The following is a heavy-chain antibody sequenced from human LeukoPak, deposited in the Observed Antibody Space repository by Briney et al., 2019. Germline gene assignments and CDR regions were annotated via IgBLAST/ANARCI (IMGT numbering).Heavy chain of an antibody. J-gene: IGHJ4*02. Sequence: PGRSLRLSCAASGFTFSSYGMHWVRQAPGKGLEWVAVISYDGSNKYYADSVKGRFTISRDNSKNTLYLQMNSLRAEDTAVYYCAKDLRSPITMVRGVIISPLDYWGQGTLVTVSS. CDR2: ISYDGSNK. V-gene: IGHV3-30*18. D-gene: IGHD3-10*01. CDR1: GFTFSSYG. CDR3: AKDLRSPITMVRGVIISPLDY.